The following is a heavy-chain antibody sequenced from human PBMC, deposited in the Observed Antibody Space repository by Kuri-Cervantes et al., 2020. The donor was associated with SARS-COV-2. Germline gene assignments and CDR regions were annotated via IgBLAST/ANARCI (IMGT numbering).Heavy chain of an antibody. Sequence: GESQKISCAASGFTFSSYAMRWVRQAPGKGLVWVSYISSSGSTIYYADSVKGRFTISRDNAKNSLYLQMNSLRAEDTAVYYCARGWSGRNPVFDYWGQGTLVTVSS. J-gene: IGHJ4*02. D-gene: IGHD3-3*01. CDR1: GFTFSSYA. CDR3: ARGWSGRNPVFDY. V-gene: IGHV3-48*04. CDR2: ISSSGSTI.